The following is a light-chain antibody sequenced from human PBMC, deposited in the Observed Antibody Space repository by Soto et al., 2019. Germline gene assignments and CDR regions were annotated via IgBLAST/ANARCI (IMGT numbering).Light chain of an antibody. CDR3: QQYKNWPPVT. CDR1: QSVTNN. J-gene: IGKJ4*01. V-gene: IGKV3-15*01. CDR2: GAS. Sequence: DIVMTQSPGTLSVSPGERVTLSCRASQSVTNNLAWYQQKPGQAPRLLIYGASTRATGVPARFSGSGSGTEFTLTISSLQSEDFAVYYCQQYKNWPPVTFGGGTKVEIK.